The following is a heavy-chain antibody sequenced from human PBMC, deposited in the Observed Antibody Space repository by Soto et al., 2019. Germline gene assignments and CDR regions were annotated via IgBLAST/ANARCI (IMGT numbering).Heavy chain of an antibody. V-gene: IGHV1-24*01. D-gene: IGHD6-13*01. CDR3: ATKGRWYVGYYYYGMDV. J-gene: IGHJ6*02. Sequence: ASVKVSCKVSGYTLAELSMHWVRQAPGRGLEWMGGFDPEDGETIYAQKFQGRVTMTEDTSTDTAYMELSSLRSEDTAVYYCATKGRWYVGYYYYGMDVWGQGTTVTVSS. CDR1: GYTLAELS. CDR2: FDPEDGET.